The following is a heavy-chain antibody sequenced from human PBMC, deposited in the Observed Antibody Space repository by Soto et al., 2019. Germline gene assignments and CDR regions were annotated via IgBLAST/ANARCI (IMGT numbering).Heavy chain of an antibody. D-gene: IGHD2-2*01. CDR2: SIPIFGTS. CDR1: GGTFSSYA. V-gene: IGHV1-69*01. CDR3: ARGGDSCYFDY. J-gene: IGHJ4*02. Sequence: QVQLVQSGAEVKTPGSSVKVSCKASGGTFSSYAISWVRQAPGHGLEWMGGSIPIFGTSNYAQKFQGRVTITADESTSTAYMELSSLRSEDTAVYYCARGGDSCYFDYWGQGTLVTFSS.